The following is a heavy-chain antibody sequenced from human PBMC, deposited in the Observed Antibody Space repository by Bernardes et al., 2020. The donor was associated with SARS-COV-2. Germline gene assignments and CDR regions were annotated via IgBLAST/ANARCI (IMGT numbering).Heavy chain of an antibody. D-gene: IGHD3-10*01. CDR1: GYTFTSYG. Sequence: ASVKVSCKASGYTFTSYGISWVRQAPGQGLEWMGWISAYNGNTNYAQKLQGRVTMTTDTSTSTAYMELRSLRSDDTAVYYCARDKMDRGVIINDYWGQGTLVTVSS. J-gene: IGHJ4*02. CDR2: ISAYNGNT. CDR3: ARDKMDRGVIINDY. V-gene: IGHV1-18*01.